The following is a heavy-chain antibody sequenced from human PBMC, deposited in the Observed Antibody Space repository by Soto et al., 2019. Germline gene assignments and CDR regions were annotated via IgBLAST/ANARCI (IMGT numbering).Heavy chain of an antibody. Sequence: PSETLSLTCTVSGGSVSSGSYYWSWIRQPPGKGLEWIGYIYYSGSTNYNPSLKSRVTISVDTSKNQFSLKLSSVTAADTAVYYCARDRKIATTIFGVARPYGMDVWGQGTTVTVS. CDR1: GGSVSSGSYY. CDR3: ARDRKIATTIFGVARPYGMDV. CDR2: IYYSGST. J-gene: IGHJ6*02. V-gene: IGHV4-61*01. D-gene: IGHD3-3*01.